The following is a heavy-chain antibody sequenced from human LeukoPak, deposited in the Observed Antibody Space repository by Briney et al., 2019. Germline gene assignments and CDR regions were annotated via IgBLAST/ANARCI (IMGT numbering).Heavy chain of an antibody. CDR2: FYHSGST. CDR1: GYSISTGYY. Sequence: SETLSLTCTVSGYSISTGYYWDWIRQPPGKGLEWIGTFYHSGSTNYNPSLKSRVTISVDTSKNQFSLKLSSVTAADTAVYYCARARRSSGYMDVWGKGTTVTVSS. V-gene: IGHV4-38-2*02. CDR3: ARARRSSGYMDV. J-gene: IGHJ6*03. D-gene: IGHD3-22*01.